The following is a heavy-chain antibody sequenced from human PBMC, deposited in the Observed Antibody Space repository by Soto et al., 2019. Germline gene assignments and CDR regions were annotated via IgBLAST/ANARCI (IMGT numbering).Heavy chain of an antibody. D-gene: IGHD3-10*01. CDR3: ARDQLWFGDFNTWGMDV. J-gene: IGHJ6*02. CDR1: GGSISSSNW. Sequence: PSETLSLTCTVSGGSISSSNWWSWVRQPPGKGLEWIGEIYHSGSTNYNPSLKSRVTISVDKSKNQFSLKLSSVTAADTAVYYCARDQLWFGDFNTWGMDVWGQGTTVTVSS. V-gene: IGHV4-4*02. CDR2: IYHSGST.